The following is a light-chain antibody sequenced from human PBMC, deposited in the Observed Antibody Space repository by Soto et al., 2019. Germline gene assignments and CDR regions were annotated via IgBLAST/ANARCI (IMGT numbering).Light chain of an antibody. CDR2: GAS. J-gene: IGKJ4*01. Sequence: TQLTQSPSSLSASVGDRVTITCRASQGISSYLAWFQQKPGKAPNLLIYGASTLQSGVPPRFSGSGSETDFTLTISSLQPEDFATYYCQQLNTYPLTFGGGTKVEIK. V-gene: IGKV1-9*01. CDR1: QGISSY. CDR3: QQLNTYPLT.